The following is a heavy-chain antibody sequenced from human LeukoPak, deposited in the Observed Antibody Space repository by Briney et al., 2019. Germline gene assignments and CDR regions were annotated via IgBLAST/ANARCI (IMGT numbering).Heavy chain of an antibody. CDR1: GGSISSYY. D-gene: IGHD5-24*01. J-gene: IGHJ4*02. Sequence: PSETLSLTCNVSGGSISSYYCSWIRQPPGKGLEWIGYIYYSGKNNYNPSLKSRVTISVDTSKNQFSLKLSSVTAADTAVYYCARGARAGYNLEPFDYWGQGTLVTVSS. CDR3: ARGARAGYNLEPFDY. CDR2: IYYSGKN. V-gene: IGHV4-59*08.